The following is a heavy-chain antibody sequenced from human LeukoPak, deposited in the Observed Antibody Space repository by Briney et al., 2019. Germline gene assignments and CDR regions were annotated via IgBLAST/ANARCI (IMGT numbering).Heavy chain of an antibody. V-gene: IGHV4-59*01. CDR3: ARVRDYVWGSLDFDY. J-gene: IGHJ4*02. Sequence: PSETLSLTCTVSDDSISDYYRGWIRQPPGKGLEWIGYFHNSGTSTYNPSLKSRVTISADTSKNQFSLKLSSVTAAGTAVYYCARVRDYVWGSLDFDYWGQGTLVTVSS. CDR1: DDSISDYY. CDR2: FHNSGTS. D-gene: IGHD3-16*01.